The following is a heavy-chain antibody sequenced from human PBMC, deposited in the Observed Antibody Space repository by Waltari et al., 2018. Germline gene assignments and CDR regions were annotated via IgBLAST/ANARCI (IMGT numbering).Heavy chain of an antibody. V-gene: IGHV5-51*01. D-gene: IGHD3-16*02. CDR2: IWPGDSDT. CDR1: GYIFTNYW. J-gene: IGHJ4*02. CDR3: ARGRYYFDY. Sequence: EVQLVQSGAEAKKPGESLKISCKGSGYIFTNYWIGWVRHMPGKGLEWMGIIWPGDSDTKNSPSFQGQVTISVDKSISTAYLHLSSLKASDTAIYYCARGRYYFDYWGQGTLVTVSS.